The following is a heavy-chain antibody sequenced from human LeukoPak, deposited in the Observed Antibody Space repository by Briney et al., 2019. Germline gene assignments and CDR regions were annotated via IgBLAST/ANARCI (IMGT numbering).Heavy chain of an antibody. CDR1: GFTFSTYA. CDR3: ARDLASVLWQLIV. V-gene: IGHV3-48*01. D-gene: IGHD3-16*01. Sequence: GGSLRLSCAASGFTFSTYAMNWVRQAPGQGLEWVSYISSSSGNIYYTDSVKGRFTISRDNAKNSLYLQMNSLRAEDTAVYYCARDLASVLWQLIVWGQGTLVTVSS. CDR2: ISSSSGNI. J-gene: IGHJ4*02.